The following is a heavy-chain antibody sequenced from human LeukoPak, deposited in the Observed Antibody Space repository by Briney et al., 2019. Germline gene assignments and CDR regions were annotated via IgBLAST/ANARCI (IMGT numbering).Heavy chain of an antibody. CDR3: ARDRIEGDYVYYYYGMDV. CDR2: IYSGGST. CDR1: GFTVSSNY. V-gene: IGHV3-53*01. D-gene: IGHD4-17*01. J-gene: IGHJ6*02. Sequence: PGGSLRLSCAASGFTVSSNYMSWVRQAPGKGLEWVSVIYSGGSTYYADSVKGRFTISRDNSKNTQYLQMNSLRAEDTAVYYCARDRIEGDYVYYYYGMDVWGQGTTVTVSS.